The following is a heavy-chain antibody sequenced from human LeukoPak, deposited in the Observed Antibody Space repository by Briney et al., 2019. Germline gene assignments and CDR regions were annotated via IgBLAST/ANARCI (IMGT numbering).Heavy chain of an antibody. V-gene: IGHV1-69-2*01. J-gene: IGHJ3*02. CDR1: GYTFTNYY. Sequence: ASVTVSCKVSGYTFTNYYMHWVQQAPGKGLEWMGLVDPEDGETIYAEKFQGRVTITADTSTDTAYLELRSLRSEDTDVYYCATDAFDIWGQGTMVTVSS. CDR3: ATDAFDI. CDR2: VDPEDGET.